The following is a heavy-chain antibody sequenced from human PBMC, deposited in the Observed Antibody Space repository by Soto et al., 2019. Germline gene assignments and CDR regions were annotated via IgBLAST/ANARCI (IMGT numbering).Heavy chain of an antibody. CDR2: ISSSGSTI. CDR3: ARASDYGDYYYYGMDV. Sequence: GGSLRLSCAASGFTFSDYYMSWIRQAPGKGLEWVSYISSSGSTIYYADSVKGRFTISRDNAKNSLYLQMNSLRAEDTAVYYCARASDYGDYYYYGMDVWGQGTTVTVSS. J-gene: IGHJ6*02. CDR1: GFTFSDYY. V-gene: IGHV3-11*01. D-gene: IGHD4-17*01.